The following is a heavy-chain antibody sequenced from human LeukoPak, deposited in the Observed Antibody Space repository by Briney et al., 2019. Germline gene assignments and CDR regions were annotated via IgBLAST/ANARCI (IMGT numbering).Heavy chain of an antibody. J-gene: IGHJ4*02. D-gene: IGHD1-1*01. Sequence: PGGSLRLSCTAAAFSLISYALHWVRQAPGKGLEYVSGISRNGGNTYYADSVKGRFTISRDNSKNTMYLQMCSLKAQDTAVWYWVKGDYNSRDFLDFWGQGTLVTVSS. V-gene: IGHV3-64D*06. CDR3: VKGDYNSRDFLDF. CDR1: AFSLISYA. CDR2: ISRNGGNT.